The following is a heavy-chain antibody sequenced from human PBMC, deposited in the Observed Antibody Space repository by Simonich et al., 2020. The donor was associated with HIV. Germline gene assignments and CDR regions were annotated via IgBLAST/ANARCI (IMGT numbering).Heavy chain of an antibody. CDR2: INHSGNT. CDR3: ARRDRELILYFDY. J-gene: IGHJ4*02. V-gene: IGHV4-34*01. CDR1: GGSFSGSY. Sequence: QVQLQQWGAGLLKPSETLSLTCAVYGGSFSGSYWSWIRQPPGQGLEWLGEINHSGNTNYKSSLISRATISVDKSKNQFSLKLSSVTAADTAIYYCARRDRELILYFDYWGQGNLVTVSS. D-gene: IGHD3-3*01.